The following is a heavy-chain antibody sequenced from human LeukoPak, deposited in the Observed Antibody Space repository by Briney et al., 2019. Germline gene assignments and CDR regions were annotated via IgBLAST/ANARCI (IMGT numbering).Heavy chain of an antibody. D-gene: IGHD3-16*02. J-gene: IGHJ4*02. CDR3: AREARLGELSLYFLDY. CDR1: GGSISSGDYY. V-gene: IGHV4-30-4*01. Sequence: SETLSLTCTVPGGSISSGDYYWSWIRQPPGKGLEWIGYIYYSGSTYYNPSLKSRVTISVDTSKNQFSLKLSSVTAADTAVYYCAREARLGELSLYFLDYWGQGTLVTVSS. CDR2: IYYSGST.